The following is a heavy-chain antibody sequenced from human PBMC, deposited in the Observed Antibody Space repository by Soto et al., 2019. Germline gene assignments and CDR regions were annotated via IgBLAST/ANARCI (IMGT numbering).Heavy chain of an antibody. V-gene: IGHV3-7*01. J-gene: IGHJ4*02. D-gene: IGHD1-26*01. CDR2: IKQDGSEK. Sequence: EVQLVESGGGLVQPGGSLRLSCAASGFTFSTYWMSWVRQAPGKGLEWVADIKQDGSEKYYVDSVKGRFTISRDNAKNSLCLQMDSLRAEDTAVYYCGILPWGGATTRWGQGTLVTVSS. CDR3: GILPWGGATTR. CDR1: GFTFSTYW.